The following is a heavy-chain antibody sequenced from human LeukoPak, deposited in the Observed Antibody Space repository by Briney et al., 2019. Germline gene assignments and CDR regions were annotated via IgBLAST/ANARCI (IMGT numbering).Heavy chain of an antibody. CDR1: GFTFSSYG. CDR3: ANPLPPVDTAMVPVYWYFDL. CDR2: ISYDGSNK. D-gene: IGHD5-18*01. Sequence: GRSLRLSCAASGFTFSSYGMRWVRQAPGKGLEWVAVISYDGSNKYYADSVKGRFTISRDNSKNTLYLQMNSLRAEDTAVYYCANPLPPVDTAMVPVYWYFDLWGRGTLVTVSS. J-gene: IGHJ2*01. V-gene: IGHV3-30*18.